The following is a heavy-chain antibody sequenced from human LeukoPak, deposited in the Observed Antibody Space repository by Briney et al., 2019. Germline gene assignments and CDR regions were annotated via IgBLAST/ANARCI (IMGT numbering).Heavy chain of an antibody. Sequence: ASVKVSCKPSGYTFTGYYIQWVRQAPRQGLEWMGWINPNSGGTNYAQKFQGRVTMTRDTSISTAYMELSRLRSDDTAVYYCARDPSRITFGGVIVNWFDPWGQGTLVTVSS. CDR2: INPNSGGT. J-gene: IGHJ5*02. CDR1: GYTFTGYY. D-gene: IGHD3-16*02. CDR3: ARDPSRITFGGVIVNWFDP. V-gene: IGHV1-2*02.